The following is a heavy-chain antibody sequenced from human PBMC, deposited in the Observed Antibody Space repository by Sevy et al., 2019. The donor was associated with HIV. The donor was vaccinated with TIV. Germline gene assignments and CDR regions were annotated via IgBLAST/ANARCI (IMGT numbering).Heavy chain of an antibody. CDR3: ARYGIAEGGTHMDV. D-gene: IGHD6-13*01. CDR1: GFTFSSWE. J-gene: IGHJ6*02. V-gene: IGHV3-48*03. CDR2: ISMSGRII. Sequence: GGSLKLSCAGSGFTFSSWEMNWVRQAPGKGLEWLSYISMSGRIIYYADSVRGRFTISRDNAKNSLSLQMNSLRAEDTAVYYCARYGIAEGGTHMDVWGQGTTVTVSS.